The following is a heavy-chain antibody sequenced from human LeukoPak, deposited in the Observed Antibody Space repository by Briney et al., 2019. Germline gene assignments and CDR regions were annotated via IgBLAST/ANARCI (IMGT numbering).Heavy chain of an antibody. V-gene: IGHV1-69*05. Sequence: SVKVSCKASGGTFSSYAISWVRQAPGQGLEWMGGIIPIFGTANYAQKFQGRVTITTDESTSTAYMELSSLRSEDTAVYYCARETGAEGFGFDYWGQGTLVTVSS. CDR1: GGTFSSYA. D-gene: IGHD1-14*01. CDR2: IIPIFGTA. J-gene: IGHJ4*02. CDR3: ARETGAEGFGFDY.